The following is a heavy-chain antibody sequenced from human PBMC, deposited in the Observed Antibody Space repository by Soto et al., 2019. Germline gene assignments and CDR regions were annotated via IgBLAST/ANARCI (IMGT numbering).Heavy chain of an antibody. V-gene: IGHV3-23*01. CDR3: ARDQPGYSYGYGLGY. D-gene: IGHD5-18*01. Sequence: GSLRLSCAASGFTFSSYAMGWVRQAPGKGLEWVSSIGGSGGNTYYADSVKGRFTISRDNAKNSLYLQMNSLRAEDTAVYYCARDQPGYSYGYGLGYWGQGTLVTVAS. J-gene: IGHJ4*02. CDR1: GFTFSSYA. CDR2: IGGSGGNT.